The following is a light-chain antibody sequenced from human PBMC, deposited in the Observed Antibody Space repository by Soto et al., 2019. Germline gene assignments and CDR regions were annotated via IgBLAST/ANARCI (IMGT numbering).Light chain of an antibody. Sequence: DIVMTQTPLSLSVTPGQAASISCKSSQSLLHSDGKTYLYWYLQKSGQPPQLLIYEVSYRFSGVPDRFSGRGSGTEFTLQISRVEAEDVGTYFCMQGLQIPLTFGGGTKVEIK. J-gene: IGKJ4*01. V-gene: IGKV2D-29*01. CDR3: MQGLQIPLT. CDR2: EVS. CDR1: QSLLHSDGKTY.